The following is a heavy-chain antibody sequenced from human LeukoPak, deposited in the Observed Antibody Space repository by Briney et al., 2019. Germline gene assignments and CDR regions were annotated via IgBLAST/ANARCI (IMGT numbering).Heavy chain of an antibody. CDR3: ARGQYNYGRDWFDP. CDR1: AYSFTDYY. CDR2: INPNSGGT. Sequence: ASVKVSCKASAYSFTDYYMHWVRQAPGQGLEWMGWINPNSGGTNYQGRVTMTRDTSISTAYMELSRLRSDDTAVYYCARGQYNYGRDWFDPWGQGTLVTVSS. D-gene: IGHD5-18*01. V-gene: IGHV1-2*02. J-gene: IGHJ5*02.